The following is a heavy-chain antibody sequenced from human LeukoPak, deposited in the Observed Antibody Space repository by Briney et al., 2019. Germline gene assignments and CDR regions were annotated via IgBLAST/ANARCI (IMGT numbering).Heavy chain of an antibody. V-gene: IGHV1-2*02. CDR2: INPNSGGT. D-gene: IGHD6-13*01. Sequence: GASVKVSCKASGYTSTGYYMHWVRQAPGQGLEWMGWINPNSGGTNYAQKFQGRVTMTRDTSISTAYMELSRLRSDDTAVYYCARAVRRIAAAGNGAFDIWGQGTMVTVSS. J-gene: IGHJ3*02. CDR3: ARAVRRIAAAGNGAFDI. CDR1: GYTSTGYY.